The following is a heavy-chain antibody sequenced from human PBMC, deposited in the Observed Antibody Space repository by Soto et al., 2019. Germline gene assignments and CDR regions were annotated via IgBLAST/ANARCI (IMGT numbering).Heavy chain of an antibody. J-gene: IGHJ4*02. CDR3: ARVMKLAAAGFFDY. CDR1: GGSISSYY. CDR2: IYYSGST. Sequence: SETLSLTCTVSGGSISSYYWSWIRQPPGKGLEWIGYIYYSGSTNYNPSLKSRVTISVDTSKNQFSLKLSSVTAADTAVYYCARVMKLAAAGFFDYWGQGTLVTVPS. V-gene: IGHV4-59*01. D-gene: IGHD6-13*01.